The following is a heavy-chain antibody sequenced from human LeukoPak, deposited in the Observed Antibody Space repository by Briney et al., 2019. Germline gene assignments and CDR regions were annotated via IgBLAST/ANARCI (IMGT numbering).Heavy chain of an antibody. J-gene: IGHJ4*02. Sequence: PGGSLRLSCAASGFTFSNYGMNWVRQAPGKGLEWVAFIRYDGSNKYYADSVKGRFTISRDNSKNTLYLQMNSLRAEDTAVYYCAKDQGYTISNWGQGTLVTVSS. D-gene: IGHD3-3*01. CDR1: GFTFSNYG. V-gene: IGHV3-30*02. CDR2: IRYDGSNK. CDR3: AKDQGYTISN.